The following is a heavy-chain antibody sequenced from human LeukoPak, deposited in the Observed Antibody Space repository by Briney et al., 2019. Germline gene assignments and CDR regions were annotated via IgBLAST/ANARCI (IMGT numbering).Heavy chain of an antibody. CDR2: ISGSGGST. CDR1: GFTFSNYA. J-gene: IGHJ5*02. V-gene: IGHV3-23*01. D-gene: IGHD6-19*01. Sequence: PGGSLRLSCASSGFTFSNYAMNWVRQAPGKGLESVSAISGSGGSTYYADSVKGRFTISRDNSKNTLNLQMNSLRAEDTAVYYCAKYRGWYVEDWFDPWGQGTLVTVSS. CDR3: AKYRGWYVEDWFDP.